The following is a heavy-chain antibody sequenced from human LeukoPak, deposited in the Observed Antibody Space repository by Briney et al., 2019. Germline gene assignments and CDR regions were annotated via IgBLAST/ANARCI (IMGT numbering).Heavy chain of an antibody. Sequence: KPGGSLRLSCTASGFTFGDFALSWFRQAPGKGLEWVSLIRNKAYGGTTEYAASVKGRFTISRDDSKSIAFLQMNSLTTEDTAVYYCTRGGGSNRHFFDYWGQGTLVTVSS. CDR3: TRGGGSNRHFFDY. J-gene: IGHJ4*02. CDR2: IRNKAYGGTT. V-gene: IGHV3-49*05. CDR1: GFTFGDFA. D-gene: IGHD4-11*01.